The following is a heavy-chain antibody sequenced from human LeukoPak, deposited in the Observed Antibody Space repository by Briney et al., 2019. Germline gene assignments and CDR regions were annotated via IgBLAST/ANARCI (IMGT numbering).Heavy chain of an antibody. CDR2: ISSSSSFI. D-gene: IGHD3-16*01. CDR3: ARHLFDDYSLDY. CDR1: GFTFSSYS. J-gene: IGHJ4*02. Sequence: PGGSLRVSCAASGFTFSSYSMNWVRQAPGKGLQWVSSISSSSSFIYYADSVKGRFTISRDNAKNSLYLQMNSLRAEDTAVYYCARHLFDDYSLDYWGQGTLVSVSS. V-gene: IGHV3-21*01.